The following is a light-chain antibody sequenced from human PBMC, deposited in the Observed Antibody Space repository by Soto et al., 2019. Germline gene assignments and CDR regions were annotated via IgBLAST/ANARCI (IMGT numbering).Light chain of an antibody. V-gene: IGLV8-61*01. CDR3: VLYMGSGISGV. Sequence: QAVVTQEPSFSVSPGGTVTLTCGMSSGSVSTSYYPSWYQQTPGQAPRTLIYSTNTRSSGVPDRFSGSILGNKAAVTITGAQADDESDYYCVLYMGSGISGVFGGGTKLTVL. CDR1: SGSVSTSYY. CDR2: STN. J-gene: IGLJ3*02.